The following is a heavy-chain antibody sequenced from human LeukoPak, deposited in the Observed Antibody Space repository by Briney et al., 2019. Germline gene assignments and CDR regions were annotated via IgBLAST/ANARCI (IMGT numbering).Heavy chain of an antibody. D-gene: IGHD1-26*01. Sequence: GGSLRLSCAASGFTFSNYAMHWVRQAPGKGLEWVAVIWFDGTNIKYGDSVKGRFTISRDNSKNTLYLQMNSLRAEDTAVYYCARMYSGSLDYWGQGTLSPSPQ. V-gene: IGHV3-33*01. J-gene: IGHJ4*02. CDR3: ARMYSGSLDY. CDR2: IWFDGTNI. CDR1: GFTFSNYA.